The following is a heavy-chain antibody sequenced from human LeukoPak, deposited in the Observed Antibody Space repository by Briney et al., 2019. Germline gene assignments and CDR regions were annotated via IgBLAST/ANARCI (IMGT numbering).Heavy chain of an antibody. D-gene: IGHD3-3*01. CDR2: VHLDGRT. CDR1: GGSVINTNW. Sequence: SGTLSLTCGVSGGSVINTNWWTWVRQPPGKGLEWIGEVHLDGRTNYNPSLESRLTMSVDVSENQVSLKLTSVTDADTAVYYGAREGGFYRPLDYSGQGTLVTVSS. V-gene: IGHV4-4*02. J-gene: IGHJ4*02. CDR3: AREGGFYRPLDY.